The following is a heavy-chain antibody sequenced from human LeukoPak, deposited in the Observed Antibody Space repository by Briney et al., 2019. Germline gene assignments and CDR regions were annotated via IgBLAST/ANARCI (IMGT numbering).Heavy chain of an antibody. Sequence: PGGSLRLSCAASGFSVSNNYMSWVRQAPGKGLEWVSIMDTGVNTYYTDSVKGRFTISRDNSKNTLYLQMNSLRAEGTAVYYCARDLNYWGQGTLVTVS. CDR2: MDTGVNT. CDR3: ARDLNY. CDR1: GFSVSNNY. J-gene: IGHJ4*02. V-gene: IGHV3-53*01.